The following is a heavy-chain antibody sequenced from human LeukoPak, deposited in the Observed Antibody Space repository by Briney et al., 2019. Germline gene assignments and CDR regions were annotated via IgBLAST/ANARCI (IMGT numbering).Heavy chain of an antibody. CDR2: IYYSGST. CDR1: GGSISSGGYY. V-gene: IGHV4-31*03. J-gene: IGHJ2*01. D-gene: IGHD4-17*01. Sequence: SETLSLTCTVSGGSISSGGYYWSWIRQHPGKGLEWIGYIYYSGSTYYNPSLKSRVTISVDTSKNQFSLKLSSVTAADTAVYYCARAEEAVTTFFENYWYFDLWGRGTLVTVSS. CDR3: ARAEEAVTTFFENYWYFDL.